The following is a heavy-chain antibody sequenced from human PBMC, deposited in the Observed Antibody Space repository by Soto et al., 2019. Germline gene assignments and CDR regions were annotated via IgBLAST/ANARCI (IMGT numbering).Heavy chain of an antibody. V-gene: IGHV4-39*01. J-gene: IGHJ4*02. CDR3: SRLTNARPGDD. CDR1: GDSITSSNHH. D-gene: IGHD2-2*01. Sequence: SETLSLTCTVSGDSITSSNHHWGWSRQPPGKGLEWIGTIYYSGNTYYNPSLKSRVTMSMDASKNQFSLTLSSVAVADTAVYYCSRLTNARPGDDWGQGTLVTVSS. CDR2: IYYSGNT.